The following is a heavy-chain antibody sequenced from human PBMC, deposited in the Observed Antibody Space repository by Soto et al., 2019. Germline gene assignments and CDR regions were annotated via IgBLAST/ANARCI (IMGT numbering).Heavy chain of an antibody. D-gene: IGHD1-1*01. Sequence: QVQLVESGGGVVQPGRSLILSCAASGFTFSSYAMHWVRQAPGKGLEWVAVISYDGSNKYYADSVKGRFTISRDNSKNTLYLQMNSLRAEDTAVYYCARLEMATTTGDYWGQGTLVTVSS. J-gene: IGHJ4*02. CDR1: GFTFSSYA. V-gene: IGHV3-30-3*01. CDR2: ISYDGSNK. CDR3: ARLEMATTTGDY.